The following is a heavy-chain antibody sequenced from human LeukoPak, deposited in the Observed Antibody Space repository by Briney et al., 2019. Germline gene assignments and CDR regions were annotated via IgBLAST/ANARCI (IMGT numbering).Heavy chain of an antibody. V-gene: IGHV4-59*01. CDR2: IYYSGST. D-gene: IGHD5-12*01. Sequence: SETLSLTCTVSGGSISSYYWSWIRQPPGKGLEWIGYIYYSGSTNYNPSLKSRVTISVDTSKNQFSLKLSSVTAADTAVCYCARDQRMVATNYYYGMDVWGQGTTVTVSS. CDR3: ARDQRMVATNYYYGMDV. CDR1: GGSISSYY. J-gene: IGHJ6*02.